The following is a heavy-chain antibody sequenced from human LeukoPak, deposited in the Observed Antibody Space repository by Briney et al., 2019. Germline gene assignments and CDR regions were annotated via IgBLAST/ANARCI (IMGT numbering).Heavy chain of an antibody. CDR3: AREYGAWTFYYDITDYGACDY. V-gene: IGHV3-30*01. D-gene: IGHD3-22*01. Sequence: PGMSLRLSCAASGFTFKTYAMHWVRQAPGKGLEWLAVIAFDGSTKYYADSVKGRFTISRDNSKNTLYLQMNSLRPEDTAIYYCAREYGAWTFYYDITDYGACDYWGQGTRVTVSS. J-gene: IGHJ4*02. CDR2: IAFDGSTK. CDR1: GFTFKTYA.